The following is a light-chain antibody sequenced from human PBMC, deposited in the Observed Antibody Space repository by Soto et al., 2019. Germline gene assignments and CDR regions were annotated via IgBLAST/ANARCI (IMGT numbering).Light chain of an antibody. Sequence: QSVLTQPASVSGSPGQSITISCTGTSSDVGGYNYVSWYQQHPGRAPKLMIYDVSIRPSGVSNRFSGSKSGNTASLTISGLQAEDEADYYCSSYTSSSTDVFGTGTRSPS. J-gene: IGLJ1*01. CDR2: DVS. V-gene: IGLV2-14*01. CDR1: SSDVGGYNY. CDR3: SSYTSSSTDV.